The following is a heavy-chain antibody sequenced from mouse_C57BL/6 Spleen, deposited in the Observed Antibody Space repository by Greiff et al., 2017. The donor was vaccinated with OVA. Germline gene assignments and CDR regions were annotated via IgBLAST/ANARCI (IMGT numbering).Heavy chain of an antibody. Sequence: EVNVVESGGGLVQSGRSLRLSCATSGFTFSDFYMEWVRQAPGKGLEWIAASRNKANDYTTEYSASVKGRFIVSRDTSQSILYLQMNALRAEDTAIYYCARDGDYGSSRFAYWGQGTLVTVSA. V-gene: IGHV7-1*01. CDR2: SRNKANDYTT. J-gene: IGHJ3*01. CDR1: GFTFSDFY. CDR3: ARDGDYGSSRFAY. D-gene: IGHD1-1*01.